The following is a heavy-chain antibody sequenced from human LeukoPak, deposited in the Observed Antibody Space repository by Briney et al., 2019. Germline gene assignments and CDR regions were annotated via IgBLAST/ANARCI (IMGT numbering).Heavy chain of an antibody. J-gene: IGHJ4*02. CDR2: IIPILGIA. V-gene: IGHV1-69*04. CDR1: GGTFSSYA. D-gene: IGHD4-17*01. Sequence: GSSVKVSCKASGGTFSSYAISWVRQAPGQGLEWMGRIIPILGIANYAQKFQGRVTITADKSTSTAYMELSSLRSEDTAVYYCARGLRATVTNPFDYWGQGTLVTVSS. CDR3: ARGLRATVTNPFDY.